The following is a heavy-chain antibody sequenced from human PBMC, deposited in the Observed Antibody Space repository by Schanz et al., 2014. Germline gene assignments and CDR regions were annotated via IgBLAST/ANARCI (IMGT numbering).Heavy chain of an antibody. CDR2: ISGTTTYT. Sequence: PGGSLRLSCAASGFTFSDYYMSWIRQAPGKGLEWVSYISGTTTYTNYADSVKGRFTISRDNAKNSLYLQMNSLRAEDTAVYYCAREKIMAAAGLVDYWGHGTLVTVSS. CDR3: AREKIMAAAGLVDY. V-gene: IGHV3-11*05. CDR1: GFTFSDYY. J-gene: IGHJ4*01. D-gene: IGHD6-13*01.